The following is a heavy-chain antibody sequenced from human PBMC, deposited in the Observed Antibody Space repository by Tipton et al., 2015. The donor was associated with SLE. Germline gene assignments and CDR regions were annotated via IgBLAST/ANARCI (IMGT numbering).Heavy chain of an antibody. J-gene: IGHJ4*02. CDR3: ARGGGSPSY. Sequence: TLSLTCAVSGYSINSGYYWGWIRQPPGKGLEWIGEINHSGSTNYNPSLKSRVTISVDTSKNQFSLKLTSVTAADTAVYYCARGGGSPSYWGQGTLVTVSS. CDR2: INHSGST. CDR1: GYSINSGYY. D-gene: IGHD2-15*01. V-gene: IGHV4-38-2*01.